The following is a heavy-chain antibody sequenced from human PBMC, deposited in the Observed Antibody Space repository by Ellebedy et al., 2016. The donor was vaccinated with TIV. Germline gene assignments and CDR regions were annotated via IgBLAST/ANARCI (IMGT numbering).Heavy chain of an antibody. CDR2: ISYDGSDK. CDR1: GFTFSGYA. J-gene: IGHJ4*02. V-gene: IGHV3-30-3*01. D-gene: IGHD1-14*01. Sequence: GGSLRLXCAASGFTFSGYAMHWVRQAPGKGLEWVAVISYDGSDKYCADSVKGRFTISRDNSKNTLYLQMNSLRAEDTAVYYCAKAPEPQPYYFDYWGQGTLVTVSS. CDR3: AKAPEPQPYYFDY.